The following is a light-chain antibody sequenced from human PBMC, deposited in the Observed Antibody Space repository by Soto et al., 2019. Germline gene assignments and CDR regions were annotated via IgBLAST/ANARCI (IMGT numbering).Light chain of an antibody. CDR3: QQYGSSPQT. Sequence: EIVMTQSPVTLSVSPGERATLSCRASENVYGNVAWYQQKPGQAPRLLIYGASSRATGIPDRFSGSGFGTDFTLTISRLEPEDFAVYYCQQYGSSPQTFGQGTKVDIK. V-gene: IGKV3-20*01. CDR2: GAS. CDR1: ENVYGN. J-gene: IGKJ1*01.